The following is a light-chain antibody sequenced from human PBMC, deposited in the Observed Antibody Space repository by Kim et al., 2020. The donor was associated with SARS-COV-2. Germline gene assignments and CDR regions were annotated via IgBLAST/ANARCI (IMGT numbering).Light chain of an antibody. CDR2: AAS. CDR3: QQANSFPYT. J-gene: IGKJ2*01. V-gene: IGKV1D-12*01. Sequence: DIQMTQSPSTVSASVGDTVSITCRASQSIDSWLAWYQHQPGKAPRLLIYAASLLQSGVPTRFSGSGSGTEFTLTIASLQPEDFATYFCQQANSFPYTFGQGTKLEI. CDR1: QSIDSW.